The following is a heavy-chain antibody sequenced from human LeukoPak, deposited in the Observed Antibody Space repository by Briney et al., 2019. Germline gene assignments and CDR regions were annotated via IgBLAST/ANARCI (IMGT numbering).Heavy chain of an antibody. D-gene: IGHD3-22*01. V-gene: IGHV1-18*01. Sequence: ASVKVSCKASGYTFTSYGISWVRQAPGQGLEWMGWISAYNGNTNYAQKLQGRVTMTTDTSTSTAYMELRSLRSDDTAVYYCARTGDTIHYDCSGYYSPFDYWGQGTLVTVSS. CDR2: ISAYNGNT. CDR3: ARTGDTIHYDCSGYYSPFDY. CDR1: GYTFTSYG. J-gene: IGHJ4*02.